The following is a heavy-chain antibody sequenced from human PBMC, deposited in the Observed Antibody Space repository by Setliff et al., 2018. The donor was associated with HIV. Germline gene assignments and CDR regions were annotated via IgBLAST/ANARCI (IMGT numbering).Heavy chain of an antibody. CDR2: IHYTGST. D-gene: IGHD6-19*01. CDR1: GGSISIGSYY. V-gene: IGHV4-61*01. J-gene: IGHJ6*03. CDR3: ARVPSSGWYGGHHYMDV. Sequence: PSETLSLTCNVSGGSISIGSYYWTWIRQPPGKGLEWTGNIHYTGSTNYNPSLKSRVTISGDSSKKQFSLVLSSVTAADTAVYYCARVPSSGWYGGHHYMDVWGKGATVTVSS.